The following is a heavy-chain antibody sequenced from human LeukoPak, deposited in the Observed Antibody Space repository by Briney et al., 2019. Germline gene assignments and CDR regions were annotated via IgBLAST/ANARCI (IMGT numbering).Heavy chain of an antibody. V-gene: IGHV4-31*03. Sequence: SETLSLTCTVSGGSISSGGYYWGWIRQHPGKGLEWIGYIYYSGSTYYNPSLKSRVTISVDTSKNQFSLKLSSVTAADTAVYYCARAVGPYYYDSSGYYYFDYWGQGTLVTVSS. CDR1: GGSISSGGYY. D-gene: IGHD3-22*01. CDR2: IYYSGST. J-gene: IGHJ4*02. CDR3: ARAVGPYYYDSSGYYYFDY.